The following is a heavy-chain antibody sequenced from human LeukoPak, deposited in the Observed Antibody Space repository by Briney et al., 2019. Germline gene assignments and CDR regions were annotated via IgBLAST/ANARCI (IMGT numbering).Heavy chain of an antibody. CDR2: ISAYNGST. V-gene: IGHV1-18*01. CDR1: GYTFTSYG. J-gene: IGHJ6*03. Sequence: ASVKVSCKASGYTFTSYGISWVRQAPGQGLEWMGWISAYNGSTNYAQKLQGRVTMTTDTSTSTAYMELRSLRSDDTAVYYCARGIPIVVVPAAIRDYYYYYYMGVWGKGTTVTVSS. CDR3: ARGIPIVVVPAAIRDYYYYYYMGV. D-gene: IGHD2-2*01.